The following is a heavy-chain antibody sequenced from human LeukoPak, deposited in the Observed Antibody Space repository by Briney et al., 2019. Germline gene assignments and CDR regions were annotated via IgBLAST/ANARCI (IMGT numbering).Heavy chain of an antibody. CDR1: GGTFSSYA. V-gene: IGHV1-69*04. J-gene: IGHJ6*02. D-gene: IGHD2-8*01. CDR3: ATPYCTNGVCSWDTNGMDV. Sequence: SVKVSCKASGGTFSSYAISWVRQATGQGLEWMGRIIPILGIANYAQKFQGRVTITADKSTSTAYMELSSLRSEDTAVYYFATPYCTNGVCSWDTNGMDVWGQGTTVTVSS. CDR2: IIPILGIA.